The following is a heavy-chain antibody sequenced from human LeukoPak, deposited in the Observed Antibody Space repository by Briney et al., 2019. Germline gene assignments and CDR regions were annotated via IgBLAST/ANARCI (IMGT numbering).Heavy chain of an antibody. V-gene: IGHV3-7*01. D-gene: IGHD2-15*01. CDR1: GFTFNTYW. CDR3: ARGSPVVVAATSWFDP. Sequence: GGSLRLSCSASGFTFNTYWMSWVRQAPGKGLQWVANVRPDGRGQRYVDSVKGRFTISRDNAKNLVYLQMNSLRTDDTGVYYCARGSPVVVAATSWFDPWGQGTLVTVSS. J-gene: IGHJ5*02. CDR2: VRPDGRGQ.